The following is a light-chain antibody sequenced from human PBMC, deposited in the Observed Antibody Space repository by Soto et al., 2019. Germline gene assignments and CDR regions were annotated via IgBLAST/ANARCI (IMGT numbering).Light chain of an antibody. Sequence: QSVLTQPPSVSAAPGQKVTISCSGSGSNIGNNFVSWYQQFPGTAPKLLIFDNNKRPSGIPDRFSGSRSVTSATLDITGLQTGDEANYYCATWDRSLSGVVFGGGTKVTVL. V-gene: IGLV1-51*01. CDR3: ATWDRSLSGVV. J-gene: IGLJ2*01. CDR2: DNN. CDR1: GSNIGNNF.